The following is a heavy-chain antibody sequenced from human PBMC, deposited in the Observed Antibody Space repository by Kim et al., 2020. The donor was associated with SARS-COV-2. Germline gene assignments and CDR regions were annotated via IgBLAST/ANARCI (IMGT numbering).Heavy chain of an antibody. D-gene: IGHD3-22*01. Sequence: NPTLKRRVTISVDTSKNQCSLKLSSVTAADTAVYYCARGGYYDSSGYYYYWGQGTLVTVSS. CDR3: ARGGYYDSSGYYYY. V-gene: IGHV4-30-2*04. J-gene: IGHJ4*02.